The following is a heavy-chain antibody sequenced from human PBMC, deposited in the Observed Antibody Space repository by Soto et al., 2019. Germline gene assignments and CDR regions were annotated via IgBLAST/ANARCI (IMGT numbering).Heavy chain of an antibody. V-gene: IGHV3-23*01. Sequence: EVQLLESGGGLVQPGGSLRLSCAASGFTFSSYAMSWVRQAPGKGLEWVSAISGSGGSTYYADSVKGRFTISRDNSKNTLYLQMNSLRAEDTAVYYCAKAYYYDSSGTPLLGFFDYWGQGTLVTVSS. CDR2: ISGSGGST. CDR1: GFTFSSYA. CDR3: AKAYYYDSSGTPLLGFFDY. D-gene: IGHD3-22*01. J-gene: IGHJ4*02.